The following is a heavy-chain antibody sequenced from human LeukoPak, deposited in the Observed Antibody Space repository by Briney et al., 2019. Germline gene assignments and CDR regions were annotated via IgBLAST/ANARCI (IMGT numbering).Heavy chain of an antibody. Sequence: QAGGSLRLSCAASGFTFSSYAMSWVRQAPGKGLEWVSAISGSGGSTYYADSVKGRFTISRDNSKNTLYLQMNSLRAEDTAVYYCAKDLGRYFDWSVVTNAFDIWGQGTMVTVSS. D-gene: IGHD3-9*01. CDR1: GFTFSSYA. V-gene: IGHV3-23*01. CDR2: ISGSGGST. CDR3: AKDLGRYFDWSVVTNAFDI. J-gene: IGHJ3*02.